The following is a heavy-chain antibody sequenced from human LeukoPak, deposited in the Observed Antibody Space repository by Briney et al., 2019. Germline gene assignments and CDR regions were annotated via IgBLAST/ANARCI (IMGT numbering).Heavy chain of an antibody. D-gene: IGHD3-22*01. Sequence: PGGSLRLSCAASGFTFNTYAVNWARQAPGKGLEWVSTISGSGGSTYYADSVKGRFTISRDNSKNTLYLQMSSLRAEDTAVYYCAKDRGRYHDSSGYYWGYYFDSWGQGILVTVST. CDR3: AKDRGRYHDSSGYYWGYYFDS. CDR2: ISGSGGST. J-gene: IGHJ4*02. V-gene: IGHV3-23*01. CDR1: GFTFNTYA.